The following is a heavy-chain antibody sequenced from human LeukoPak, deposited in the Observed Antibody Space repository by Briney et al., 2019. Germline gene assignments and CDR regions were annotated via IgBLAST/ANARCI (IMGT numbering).Heavy chain of an antibody. CDR3: ARPHQLPGRLRGREAFDI. CDR1: GGSISSGGYY. Sequence: SETLSLTCTVSGGSISSGGYYWSWIRQHPGKGLEWIGYIYYSGSTYYNPSLKSRVTISVDTSKNQFSLKLSSVTAADTAVYYCARPHQLPGRLRGREAFDIWGQGTMVTVSS. V-gene: IGHV4-31*03. CDR2: IYYSGST. D-gene: IGHD5-24*01. J-gene: IGHJ3*02.